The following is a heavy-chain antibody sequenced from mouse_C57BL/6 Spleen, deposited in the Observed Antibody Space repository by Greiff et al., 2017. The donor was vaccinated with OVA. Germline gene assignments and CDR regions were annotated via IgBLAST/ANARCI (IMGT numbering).Heavy chain of an antibody. CDR3: ARSHLPYYAMDY. Sequence: EVMLVESGGGLVKPGGSLKLSCAASGFTFSDYGMHWVRQAPEKGLEWVAYISSGSSTIYYADTVKGRFTISRDNAKNTLFLQMTSLRSEDTAMYYCARSHLPYYAMDYWGQGTSVTVSS. CDR1: GFTFSDYG. V-gene: IGHV5-17*01. J-gene: IGHJ4*01. CDR2: ISSGSSTI.